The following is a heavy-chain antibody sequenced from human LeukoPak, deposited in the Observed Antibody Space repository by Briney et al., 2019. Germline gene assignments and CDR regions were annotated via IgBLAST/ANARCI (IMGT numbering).Heavy chain of an antibody. CDR1: GFTVSSQF. V-gene: IGHV3-53*01. CDR2: IYNGGST. CDR3: FCLDVAS. J-gene: IGHJ4*02. Sequence: GGSLRLSCAASGFTVSSQFMNWVRQAPGKGLEWVAVIYNGGSTSYSDSVKGRFTISRDNSENTVYLQMNSLRAEGTAVYYCFCLDVASWGQGTRVTVSS. D-gene: IGHD2-2*03.